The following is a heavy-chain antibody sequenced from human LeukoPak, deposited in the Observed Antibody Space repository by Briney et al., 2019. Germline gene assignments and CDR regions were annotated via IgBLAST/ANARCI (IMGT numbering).Heavy chain of an antibody. CDR1: GYTFTTYG. D-gene: IGHD5-12*01. Sequence: ASVKVSCKTSGYTFTTYGISWVRQAPGQGLEWMGWISTYNGNTKYAQKLQGRVTMTTDTSTSTAYMELSRLRSDDTAVYYCARDPSNSGYDYLYYFDYWGQGTLVTVSS. CDR2: ISTYNGNT. CDR3: ARDPSNSGYDYLYYFDY. V-gene: IGHV1-18*01. J-gene: IGHJ4*02.